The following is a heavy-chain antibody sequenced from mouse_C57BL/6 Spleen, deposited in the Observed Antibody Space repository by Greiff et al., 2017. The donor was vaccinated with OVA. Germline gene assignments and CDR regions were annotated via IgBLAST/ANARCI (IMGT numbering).Heavy chain of an antibody. D-gene: IGHD1-1*01. Sequence: VKLVESGPGLVQPSQSLSITCTVSGFSLTSYGVHWVRQSPGKGLEWLGVIWSGGSTDYNAAFISRLSISKDNSKSQVFFKMNSLQADDTAIYYCARNWNYGSSYYAMDYWGQGTSVTVSS. J-gene: IGHJ4*01. V-gene: IGHV2-2*01. CDR2: IWSGGST. CDR1: GFSLTSYG. CDR3: ARNWNYGSSYYAMDY.